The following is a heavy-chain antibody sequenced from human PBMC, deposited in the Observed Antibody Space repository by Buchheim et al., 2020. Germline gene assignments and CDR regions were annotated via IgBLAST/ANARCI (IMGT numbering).Heavy chain of an antibody. CDR3: AKSFRYDSGSSFSHFDY. J-gene: IGHJ4*02. D-gene: IGHD3-10*01. V-gene: IGHV3-23*01. CDR2: IRSGGDT. CDR1: GFTFSSYA. Sequence: EVQLLESGGGLVQPGGSLRLSCTASGFTFSSYALSWVRQAPGKGLEWVSTIRSGGDTHYADSVKGRFTISRDNSKNTLYLQMTSLRAEGTAVYYCAKSFRYDSGSSFSHFDYWGQGTL.